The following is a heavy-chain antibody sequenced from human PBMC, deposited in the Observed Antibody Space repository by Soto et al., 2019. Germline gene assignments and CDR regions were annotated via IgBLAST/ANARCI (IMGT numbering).Heavy chain of an antibody. Sequence: PGGSLRLSCAASGFTFSSCSMNWVRQAPGKGLEWVSYISSSSSTIYYADSVKGRFTISRDNAKNSLYLQMNSLRAEDTAVYYCARGAYLNWFDPWGQGTLVTVSS. V-gene: IGHV3-48*01. CDR1: GFTFSSCS. CDR2: ISSSSSTI. CDR3: ARGAYLNWFDP. J-gene: IGHJ5*02.